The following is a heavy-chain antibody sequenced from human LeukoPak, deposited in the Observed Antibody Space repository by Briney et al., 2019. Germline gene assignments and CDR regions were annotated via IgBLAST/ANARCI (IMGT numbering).Heavy chain of an antibody. CDR1: GMTFSTYW. V-gene: IGHV3-7*01. Sequence: PGGSLRLSCAASGMTFSTYWMTWVRQAPGKGLEWVANIKQDGSEEYYVDSVKGRFTISKDNAKNSLYLQMNSLRAEDTAVYYCARAGGSTVSHSDYWGQGTLVTVSS. CDR2: IKQDGSEE. CDR3: ARAGGSTVSHSDY. J-gene: IGHJ4*02. D-gene: IGHD4-17*01.